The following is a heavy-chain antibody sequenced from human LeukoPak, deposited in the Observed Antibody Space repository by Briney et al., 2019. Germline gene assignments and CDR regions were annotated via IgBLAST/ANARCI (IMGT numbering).Heavy chain of an antibody. J-gene: IGHJ4*02. Sequence: PSETLSLTCAVYGGSFSDYYWAWIRQPPGKGLEWIGNIYYSGSTYFDPSLRSRVTMSVDTSKNHFSLKLSSVTAADTAVYYCARQTGGTSSIADWGQGTLVTVSS. CDR1: GGSFSDYY. CDR3: ARQTGGTSSIAD. CDR2: IYYSGST. D-gene: IGHD6-6*01. V-gene: IGHV4-34*01.